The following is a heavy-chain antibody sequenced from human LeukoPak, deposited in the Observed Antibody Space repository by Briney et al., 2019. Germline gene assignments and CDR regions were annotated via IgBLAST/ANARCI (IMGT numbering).Heavy chain of an antibody. V-gene: IGHV4-31*03. CDR1: GGSIRSGGYY. CDR2: IYYSGRP. J-gene: IGHJ4*02. D-gene: IGHD2-15*01. Sequence: SETLSLTYTVSGGSIRSGGYYWSWIRQHPGKGLEGIGYIYYSGRPYYTPSLSSRVTISVDPSKNQVSLKLSSVTAADTAVYYCARVPHCSGGSCYVGGSIYFDYWGQGTLVTVSS. CDR3: ARVPHCSGGSCYVGGSIYFDY.